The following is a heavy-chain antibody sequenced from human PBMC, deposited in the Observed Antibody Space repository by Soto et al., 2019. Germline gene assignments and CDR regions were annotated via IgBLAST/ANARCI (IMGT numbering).Heavy chain of an antibody. CDR3: ARDSRPVDY. Sequence: QVQLVQSGAEVKKPGASVKVSCKASGYTFTNYGISWVRQAPGQGLEWMGWISAYNGNTKYAQKLQGRVTMTTDTYTSPAYMEPRSTTAYDTAVYYCARDSRPVDYWGQGTLVTVSS. CDR1: GYTFTNYG. V-gene: IGHV1-18*01. CDR2: ISAYNGNT. J-gene: IGHJ4*02.